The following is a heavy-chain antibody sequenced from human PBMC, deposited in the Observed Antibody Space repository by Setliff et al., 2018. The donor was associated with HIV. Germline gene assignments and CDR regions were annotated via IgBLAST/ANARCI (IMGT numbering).Heavy chain of an antibody. CDR3: AREIYGGNSRPFDY. D-gene: IGHD4-17*01. CDR2: IYYNGNT. V-gene: IGHV4-59*11. CDR1: GGSISSHY. Sequence: SETLSLTCTVSGGSISSHYWSWIRQPPGKGLEWIGYIYYNGNTNYNPSLKSRVTISVDTSKNQLSLKLSSVTAADTAVYYCAREIYGGNSRPFDYWGQGTLVTVSS. J-gene: IGHJ4*02.